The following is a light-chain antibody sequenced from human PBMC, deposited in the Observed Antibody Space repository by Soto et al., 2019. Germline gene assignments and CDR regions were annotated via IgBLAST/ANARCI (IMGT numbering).Light chain of an antibody. Sequence: EIVVTQSPGTLSLSPGERATISCRASQSVSSRYLDWYQQKPGQAPRLLMYGASNRATGIPDRFRGSGSGTDFTLTISRLEPEDFAVYFCQQYGSSPPFTFGQVTKVEIK. J-gene: IGKJ2*01. V-gene: IGKV3-20*01. CDR1: QSVSSRY. CDR2: GAS. CDR3: QQYGSSPPFT.